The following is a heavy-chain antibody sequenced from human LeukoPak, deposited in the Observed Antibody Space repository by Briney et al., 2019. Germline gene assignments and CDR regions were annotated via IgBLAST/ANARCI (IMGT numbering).Heavy chain of an antibody. V-gene: IGHV1-69*13. J-gene: IGHJ4*02. CDR3: ASSRVAGVSMIIDY. CDR2: IIPIFGTA. CDR1: GGTFSSYA. Sequence: SVKVSCKASGGTFSSYAISWVRQAPGQGLEWMGGIIPIFGTANYAQKFQGRVTITADESTSTAYMELSSLRSEDTAVYYCASSRVAGVSMIIDYWGQGTLVTVSS. D-gene: IGHD6-19*01.